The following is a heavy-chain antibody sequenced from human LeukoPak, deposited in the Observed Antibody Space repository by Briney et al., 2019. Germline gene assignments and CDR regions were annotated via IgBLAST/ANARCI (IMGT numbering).Heavy chain of an antibody. Sequence: GRSPRLSCAASGFTFSSYTMNCVRPAPRKGREWVSSISSSSSYIYYGESVKGRFTISRDNAKNSLYLQMNSLRAEDTAVYYCASGSVQAAAAGINPDYWGQGTLVTVSS. CDR2: ISSSSSYI. D-gene: IGHD6-13*01. CDR1: GFTFSSYT. CDR3: ASGSVQAAAAGINPDY. J-gene: IGHJ4*02. V-gene: IGHV3-21*01.